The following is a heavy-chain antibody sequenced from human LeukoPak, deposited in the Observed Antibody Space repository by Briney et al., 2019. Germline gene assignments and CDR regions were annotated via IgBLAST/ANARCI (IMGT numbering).Heavy chain of an antibody. D-gene: IGHD3-22*01. CDR1: GFTFSSYA. Sequence: GGSLRLFCAASGFTFSSYAMHWVRQAPGKGLEWVAVISYDGSNKYYADSVKGRFTISRDNSKNTLYLQMNSLRAEDTAVYYCARGAYDSSGYYYEPHFDYWGQGTLVTVSS. V-gene: IGHV3-30-3*01. J-gene: IGHJ4*02. CDR2: ISYDGSNK. CDR3: ARGAYDSSGYYYEPHFDY.